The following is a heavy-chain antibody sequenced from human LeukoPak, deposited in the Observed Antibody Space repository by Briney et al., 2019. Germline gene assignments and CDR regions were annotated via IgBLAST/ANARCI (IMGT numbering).Heavy chain of an antibody. CDR2: IYYSGST. D-gene: IGHD3-22*01. J-gene: IGHJ3*02. CDR1: GGSISSGGYY. CDR3: ARLTHGYYYDSSGSRRRVFDI. V-gene: IGHV4-39*01. Sequence: PSETLSLTCAVSGGSISSGGYYWGWIRQPPGKGLEWIGSIYYSGSTYFNPSLKSRVTISVDTSKNQFSLKLSSVTAADTAVYYCARLTHGYYYDSSGSRRRVFDIWGQGTMVTVSS.